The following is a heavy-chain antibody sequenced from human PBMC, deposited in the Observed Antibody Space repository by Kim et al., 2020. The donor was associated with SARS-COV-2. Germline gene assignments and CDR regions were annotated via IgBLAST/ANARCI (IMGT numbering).Heavy chain of an antibody. Sequence: YAQKFQGRVTMTRDTSTSTDYMELSSVESEDTAVYYGARESRGTYYDGDYWGQGTLVTVSS. J-gene: IGHJ4*02. V-gene: IGHV1-46*01. D-gene: IGHD1-26*01. CDR3: ARESRGTYYDGDY.